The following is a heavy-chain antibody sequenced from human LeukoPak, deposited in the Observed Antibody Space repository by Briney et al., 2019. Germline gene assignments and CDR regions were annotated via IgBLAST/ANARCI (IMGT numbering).Heavy chain of an antibody. D-gene: IGHD2-15*01. CDR1: GGSFSGYY. Sequence: SETLSLTCAVYGGSFSGYYWSWIRQPPGKGLEWIGEINHSGSTNYNPSLKSRVTISVDTSKNQFSLKLSSVTAADTAVYYCAKQGAARGYYYYYYMDVWGKGTTVTVSS. CDR3: AKQGAARGYYYYYYMDV. V-gene: IGHV4-34*01. J-gene: IGHJ6*03. CDR2: INHSGST.